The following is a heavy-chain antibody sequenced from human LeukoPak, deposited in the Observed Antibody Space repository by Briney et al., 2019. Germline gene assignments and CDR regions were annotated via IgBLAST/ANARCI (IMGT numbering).Heavy chain of an antibody. CDR1: GGSISSSSYY. CDR2: IYYSGST. Sequence: SETLSLTCTVSGGSISSSSYYWGWIRQPPGKGLEWIGSIYYSGSTYYNPSLKSRVTLSVDTSKNQFSLKLSSVTAADTAVYYCARNWFDPWGQGTLVTVSS. V-gene: IGHV4-39*01. J-gene: IGHJ5*02. CDR3: ARNWFDP.